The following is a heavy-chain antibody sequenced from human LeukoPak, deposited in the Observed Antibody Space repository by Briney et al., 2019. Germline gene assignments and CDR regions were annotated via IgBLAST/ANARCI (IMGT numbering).Heavy chain of an antibody. CDR3: ARDTRRDGAYGMDV. Sequence: PGGSLRLSCAASGFTFSSYAMSWVRQAPGKGLEWVSSISSSSSYIYYADSVKGRFTISRDNAKNSLYLQMNSLRAEDTAVYYCARDTRRDGAYGMDVWGQGTTVTVSS. CDR2: ISSSSSYI. CDR1: GFTFSSYA. J-gene: IGHJ6*02. D-gene: IGHD5-24*01. V-gene: IGHV3-21*01.